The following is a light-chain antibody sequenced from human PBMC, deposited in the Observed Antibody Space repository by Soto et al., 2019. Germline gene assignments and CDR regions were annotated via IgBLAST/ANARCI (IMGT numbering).Light chain of an antibody. V-gene: IGLV2-23*01. CDR2: EGS. Sequence: QSVLTQPASVSGSPGQSITISCTGSSSAVGTFRLVSWYQHHPGKVPKLIIYEGSKRPSGVSDRFSGSEPGNTASLTISGLQAEDDADYYCCSSAPGRTFVFGTGTKVTVL. CDR3: CSSAPGRTFV. CDR1: SSAVGTFRL. J-gene: IGLJ1*01.